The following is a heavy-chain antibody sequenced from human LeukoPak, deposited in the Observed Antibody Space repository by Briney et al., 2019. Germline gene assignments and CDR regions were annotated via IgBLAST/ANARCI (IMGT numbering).Heavy chain of an antibody. Sequence: GGSLRLSCAASGFTVSSNYMSWVRQAPGKGLEWVSAVSGSGGSTYYADSVKGRFTISRDNSKNTLYLQMNSLRAEDTAVYYCAKVPDNWNYSPIWGQGTMVTVSS. CDR3: AKVPDNWNYSPI. V-gene: IGHV3-23*01. CDR1: GFTVSSNY. J-gene: IGHJ3*02. CDR2: VSGSGGST. D-gene: IGHD1-7*01.